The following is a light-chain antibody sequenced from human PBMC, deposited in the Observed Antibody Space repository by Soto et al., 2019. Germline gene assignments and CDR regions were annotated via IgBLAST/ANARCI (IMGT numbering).Light chain of an antibody. CDR2: GAS. V-gene: IGKV3-15*01. CDR3: QQYNHWPPLT. CDR1: QTVSTN. Sequence: DIVMTQSPATLSVSPGERATLSCRASQTVSTNLAWYQQKPGQAPRLLIYGASTRATGIPARFSGSGSGTELTLTISSLQSEDFAVDYCQQYNHWPPLTFGGGTKVEIK. J-gene: IGKJ4*01.